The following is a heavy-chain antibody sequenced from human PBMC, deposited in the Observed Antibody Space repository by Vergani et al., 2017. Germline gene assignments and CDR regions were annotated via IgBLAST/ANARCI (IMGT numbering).Heavy chain of an antibody. Sequence: EVQLVESGGGLVQPGGSLRLSCAASGFTVSSNYMSWVRQAPGKGLEWVSVIYSGGSTYCADSVKGRFTISRHNSKNTLYLQMNSLRAEDTAVYYCARGPMGTFDYYYYMDVWGKGTTVTVSS. J-gene: IGHJ6*03. CDR3: ARGPMGTFDYYYYMDV. V-gene: IGHV3-53*04. CDR2: IYSGGST. CDR1: GFTVSSNY. D-gene: IGHD1-14*01.